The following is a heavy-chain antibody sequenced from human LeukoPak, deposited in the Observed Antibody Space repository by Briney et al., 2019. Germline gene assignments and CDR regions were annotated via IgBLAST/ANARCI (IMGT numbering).Heavy chain of an antibody. J-gene: IGHJ4*02. CDR2: INPSGGSSGGST. CDR3: ARGGYIYGSFDN. Sequence: ASVKVSCKASGYSFTNYYLHWVRQAPGQGLEYMGIINPSGGSSGGSTTYAQKFQGRVTMTRDTSTSTVYVELSNLRSEDTAVYYCARGGYIYGSFDNWGQGTLVTVSS. CDR1: GYSFTNYY. V-gene: IGHV1-46*01. D-gene: IGHD5-18*01.